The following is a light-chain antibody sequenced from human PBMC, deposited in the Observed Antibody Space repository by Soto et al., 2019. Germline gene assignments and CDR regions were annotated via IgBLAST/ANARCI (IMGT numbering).Light chain of an antibody. J-gene: IGLJ2*01. Sequence: QSALTQPASVSGSPGQSITISCTGTFSDVGSYNLVSWYQQHPGKAPKLMIYEDTKRPSGVSNRFSGSKSGYTASLTISGLQAEDEADYYCFSYAGSSTVVFGGGTK. CDR3: FSYAGSSTVV. V-gene: IGLV2-23*01. CDR1: FSDVGSYNL. CDR2: EDT.